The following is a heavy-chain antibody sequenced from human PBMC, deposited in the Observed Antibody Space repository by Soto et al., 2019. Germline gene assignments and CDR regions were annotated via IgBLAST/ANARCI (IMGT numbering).Heavy chain of an antibody. D-gene: IGHD2-2*01. CDR3: ARYIPGVRYYGMDV. CDR1: GFTFSSYA. CDR2: IGESGTPT. J-gene: IGHJ6*02. V-gene: IGHV3-23*01. Sequence: EVQLLESGGALVQPGGSLRLSCAASGFTFSSYAMKWVRQAPGKGLEWVSLIGESGTPTYYADSVKGRFTISRDNSGNTLCLAMYSPRAEDTAVYYCARYIPGVRYYGMDVWGQGTTVAV.